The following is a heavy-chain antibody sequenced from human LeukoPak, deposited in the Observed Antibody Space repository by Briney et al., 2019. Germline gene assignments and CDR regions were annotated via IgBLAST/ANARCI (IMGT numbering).Heavy chain of an antibody. CDR1: GFTFSSYG. CDR3: AKYYYGSGSINWFDP. J-gene: IGHJ5*02. V-gene: IGHV3-30*02. Sequence: GGSLRLSCAASGFTFSSYGMHWVRQAPGKGLEWVAFIRYDGSNKYYADSVKGRFTISRDNSKNTLYLQMNSLRAEDTAVYYCAKYYYGSGSINWFDPWGQGTLVTVSS. CDR2: IRYDGSNK. D-gene: IGHD3-10*01.